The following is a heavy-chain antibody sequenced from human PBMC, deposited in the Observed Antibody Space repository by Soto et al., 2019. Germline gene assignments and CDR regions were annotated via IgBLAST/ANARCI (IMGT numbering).Heavy chain of an antibody. J-gene: IGHJ2*01. CDR2: ISWNSGSI. CDR3: AKDRGWFCELLFDWYFEL. V-gene: IGHV3-9*01. D-gene: IGHD3-10*01. Sequence: EVQLVESGGGLVQPGRSLRLSCAASGFTFDDYAMHWVRQAPGKGLEWVSGISWNSGSIGYADSVKGRFTISRDNAKNALYLQMNSLRAEDTALYYCAKDRGWFCELLFDWYFELWGRGTLVTVSS. CDR1: GFTFDDYA.